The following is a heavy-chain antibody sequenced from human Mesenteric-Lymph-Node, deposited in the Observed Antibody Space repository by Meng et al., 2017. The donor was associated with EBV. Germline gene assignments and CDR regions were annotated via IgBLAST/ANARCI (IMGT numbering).Heavy chain of an antibody. CDR2: ISQSGDT. CDR3: ARGAIFGIVITYFDY. J-gene: IGHJ4*02. CDR1: GGSFSGYH. D-gene: IGHD3-3*02. Sequence: QVQLKQGGGRLLKSAEAPSHTCEASGGSFSGYHWGWIRQPPGKGLEYIGEISQSGDTTYNPSLKSRVTISVDRSRNQFSLKMASVTAADTAVYYCARGAIFGIVITYFDYWSQGTLVTVSS. V-gene: IGHV4-34*01.